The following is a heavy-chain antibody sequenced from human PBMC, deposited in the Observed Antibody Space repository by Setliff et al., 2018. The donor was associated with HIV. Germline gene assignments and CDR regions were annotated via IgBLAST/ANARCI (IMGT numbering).Heavy chain of an antibody. CDR2: ISGGGYTT. CDR3: AKDRGEVPTAFFDY. Sequence: PGGSLRLSCAASGFTFSTYAMSWVRQAPGKGLEWVSGISGGGYTTYYADSVKGRFTISRDNSKNTIYLQMNSLRAEDTAVYYCAKDRGEVPTAFFDYWGQGTQVTVSS. J-gene: IGHJ4*02. D-gene: IGHD2-2*01. V-gene: IGHV3-23*01. CDR1: GFTFSTYA.